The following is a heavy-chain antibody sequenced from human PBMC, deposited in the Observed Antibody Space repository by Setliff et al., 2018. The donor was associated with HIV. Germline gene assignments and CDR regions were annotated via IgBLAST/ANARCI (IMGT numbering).Heavy chain of an antibody. J-gene: IGHJ4*02. V-gene: IGHV3-30*07. Sequence: GGSLRLSCVASGFTFSTFAMHWVRQAPGKGLEWVSVISYDGSRTYYADSVKGRFTISRDNSKNTLYLQMNSLRVEDTAIYYCTKGVQRLRPYYFDSWGQGTLVTVSS. CDR3: TKGVQRLRPYYFDS. D-gene: IGHD4-17*01. CDR1: GFTFSTFA. CDR2: ISYDGSRT.